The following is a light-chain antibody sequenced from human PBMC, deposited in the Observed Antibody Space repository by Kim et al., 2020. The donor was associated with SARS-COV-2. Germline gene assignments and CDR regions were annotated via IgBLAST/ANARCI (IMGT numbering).Light chain of an antibody. J-gene: IGLJ1*01. Sequence: QSALTQPASVSGSPGQSITISCSGTSSDVGGYNYVSWYQQHPGKAPKLMIYDVTKLPSGVSIRFSASKSGNTASLTISGLQGEDEANYHCSSYTSRGTYVFGTGTKVTVL. CDR1: SSDVGGYNY. V-gene: IGLV2-14*03. CDR2: DVT. CDR3: SSYTSRGTYV.